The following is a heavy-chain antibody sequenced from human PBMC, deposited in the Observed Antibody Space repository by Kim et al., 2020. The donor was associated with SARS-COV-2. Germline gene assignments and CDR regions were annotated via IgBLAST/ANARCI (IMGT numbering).Heavy chain of an antibody. CDR2: MNPNSGNT. CDR3: ARGGGSSWSLYYYYYGMDV. CDR1: GYTFTSYD. J-gene: IGHJ6*02. D-gene: IGHD6-13*01. V-gene: IGHV1-8*01. Sequence: ASVNVSCKASGYTFTSYDINGVRQATGQGLEWMGWMNPNSGNTGYAQKFQGRVTMTRNTPISTAYMELSSLRSEDTAVYYCARGGGSSWSLYYYYYGMDVWGQGTTVTVSS.